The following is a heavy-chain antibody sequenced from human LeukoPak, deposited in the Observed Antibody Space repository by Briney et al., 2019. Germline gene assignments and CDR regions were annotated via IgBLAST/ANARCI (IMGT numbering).Heavy chain of an antibody. D-gene: IGHD3-22*01. CDR2: ISAYNGNT. V-gene: IGHV1-18*01. J-gene: IGHJ5*02. CDR3: ATTYYYDSSGLNWFDP. Sequence: ASVKVSCKASGYTFTSYGISWVRQAPGQGLEWMGWISAYNGNTNYAQKLQGRVTMTTDTSTSTAYMELRSLRSDDTAVYYCATTYYYDSSGLNWFDPWGQGTLATVSS. CDR1: GYTFTSYG.